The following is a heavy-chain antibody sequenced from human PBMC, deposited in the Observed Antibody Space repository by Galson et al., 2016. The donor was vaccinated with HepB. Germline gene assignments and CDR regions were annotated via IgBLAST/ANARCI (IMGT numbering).Heavy chain of an antibody. CDR3: ARVSGSAFDI. Sequence: TLSLTCSVSAGSISSGGYYWSWIRQHPGKGLEWIGYINHSGTTYYNPSLSSRAAISVDTSKNQFPLEVSSVTAADTAVYYCARVSGSAFDIWGHGTMVTVSS. CDR2: INHSGTT. CDR1: AGSISSGGYY. V-gene: IGHV4-31*03. J-gene: IGHJ3*02.